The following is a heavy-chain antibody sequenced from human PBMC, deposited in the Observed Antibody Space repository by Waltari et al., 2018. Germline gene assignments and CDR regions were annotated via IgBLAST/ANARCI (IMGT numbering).Heavy chain of an antibody. D-gene: IGHD2-21*02. CDR3: ATDFCAYCGGDHRGY. CDR2: FDPEDGET. V-gene: IGHV1-24*01. Sequence: QVQLVQSGAEVKKPGASVKVSCKVSGYTLTELSMHWVRKAPGKGLELMGGFDPEDGETIYAQNFQGRVTMTEDTSTDTAYMELSSLRSEDTAVYYCATDFCAYCGGDHRGYWGQGTLVTVSS. CDR1: GYTLTELS. J-gene: IGHJ4*02.